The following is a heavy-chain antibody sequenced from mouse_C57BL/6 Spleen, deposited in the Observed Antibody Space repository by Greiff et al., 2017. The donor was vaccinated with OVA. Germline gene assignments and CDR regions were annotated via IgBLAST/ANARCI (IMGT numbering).Heavy chain of an antibody. J-gene: IGHJ4*01. CDR2: IYPGSGNT. CDR1: GYTFTDYY. D-gene: IGHD1-1*01. Sequence: QVQLQQSGAELVRPGASVKLSCKASGYTFTDYYINWVKQRPGQGLEWIARIYPGSGNTYYNEKFKGKATLTAEKSSSTAYMQLSSLTSEDSAVYFCARDHYGSSYDAMDYWGQGTSVTVSS. V-gene: IGHV1-76*01. CDR3: ARDHYGSSYDAMDY.